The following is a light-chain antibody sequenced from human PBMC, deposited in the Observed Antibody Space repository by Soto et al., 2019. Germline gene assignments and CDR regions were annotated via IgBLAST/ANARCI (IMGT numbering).Light chain of an antibody. CDR3: QQYDNVIT. J-gene: IGKJ4*01. CDR2: GAS. CDR1: QDISNY. Sequence: DIQMTQSPSSLSASVGDRVTITCQASQDISNYLNWYQQKPGKAPKLLIYGASNLETGVPSRFSGSGSGTDFTFSISSLQPEDIATNYCQQYDNVITFGGGTKVEIK. V-gene: IGKV1-33*01.